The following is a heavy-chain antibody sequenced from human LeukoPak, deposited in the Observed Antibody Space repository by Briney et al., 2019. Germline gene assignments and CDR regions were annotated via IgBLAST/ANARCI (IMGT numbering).Heavy chain of an antibody. V-gene: IGHV3-73*01. CDR1: GFTFSGSA. J-gene: IGHJ4*02. CDR2: IRSKANSYAT. CDR3: TRHGRWLQMDY. Sequence: PGGSLRLSCAASGFTFSGSALHWVRQASGKGLEWVGRIRSKANSYATASAASVKGRFTISRDDSKNTAYLQMNSLKTEDTAVYYCTRHGRWLQMDYWGQGTLVTVSS. D-gene: IGHD5-24*01.